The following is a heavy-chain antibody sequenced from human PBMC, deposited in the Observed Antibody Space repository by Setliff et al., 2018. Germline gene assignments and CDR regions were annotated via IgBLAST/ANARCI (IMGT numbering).Heavy chain of an antibody. V-gene: IGHV4-59*01. J-gene: IGHJ4*02. D-gene: IGHD2-2*01. Sequence: SETLSLTCTVSIGSIRSYYWSWIRQSPGKGLEWIGDLYYTGSTNYNPSPKSRVTMSVDTSKNQFSLKVSSVTAADTAVYYCAGEPNNSYYGDFHYWGQGTLVTFSS. CDR2: LYYTGST. CDR3: AGEPNNSYYGDFHY. CDR1: IGSIRSYY.